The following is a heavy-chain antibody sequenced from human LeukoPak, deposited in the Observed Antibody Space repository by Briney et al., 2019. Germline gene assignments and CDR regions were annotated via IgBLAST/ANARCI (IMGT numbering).Heavy chain of an antibody. Sequence: GGSLRLSCAASGFTFRSYAMSWVRQAPGKGLEWVSAISGSGSRTYYADSVKGRFTVSRDNSKNTQYLQMNSLRAEDTAVYYCAKERESSGYFDYWGQGILVTVSS. D-gene: IGHD3-22*01. CDR1: GFTFRSYA. CDR3: AKERESSGYFDY. J-gene: IGHJ4*02. V-gene: IGHV3-23*01. CDR2: ISGSGSRT.